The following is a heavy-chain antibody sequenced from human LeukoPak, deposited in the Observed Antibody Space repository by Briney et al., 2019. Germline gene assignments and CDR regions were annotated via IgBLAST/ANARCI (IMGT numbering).Heavy chain of an antibody. Sequence: QTGGSLRLSCAASGFTFDDYTMHWVRQAPGKGLEWVSLISWDGGSTYYADSVKGRFTISRDNSKNSLYLQMNSLRTEDTALYYCAKDRRRGYSYGPHYYYYYGMDVWGQGTTVTVSS. J-gene: IGHJ6*02. CDR3: AKDRRRGYSYGPHYYYYYGMDV. V-gene: IGHV3-43*01. D-gene: IGHD5-18*01. CDR2: ISWDGGST. CDR1: GFTFDDYT.